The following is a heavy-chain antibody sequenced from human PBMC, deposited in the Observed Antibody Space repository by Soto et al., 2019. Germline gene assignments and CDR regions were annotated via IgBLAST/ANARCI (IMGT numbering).Heavy chain of an antibody. CDR1: GYTFTSYG. V-gene: IGHV1-18*01. CDR2: ISAYNGNT. Sequence: ASVKVSCKASGYTFTSYGISWVRQAPGQGREWMGWISAYNGNTNYAQKLQGRVTMTTDTSTSTAYMELRSLRSDDTAVYYCARLFGPYGGKSVDYCGQGXLFTVGS. CDR3: ARLFGPYGGKSVDY. D-gene: IGHD4-17*01. J-gene: IGHJ4*02.